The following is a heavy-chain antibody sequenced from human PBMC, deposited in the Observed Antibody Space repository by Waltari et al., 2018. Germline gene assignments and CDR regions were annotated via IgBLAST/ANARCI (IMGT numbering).Heavy chain of an antibody. J-gene: IGHJ4*02. Sequence: QVQLAQSGAEVRSPGSSVTISCKASGLSMRGYTSSWVRQAPGQGLEWMGGFIPLSGSQMYTQKVQGRLTITADESTRTTVMELRNLKYEDTAVYFCARGYRYDSSERFYLDYWGQGSPVIVS. CDR3: ARGYRYDSSERFYLDY. CDR2: FIPLSGSQ. D-gene: IGHD3-22*01. CDR1: GLSMRGYT. V-gene: IGHV1-69*12.